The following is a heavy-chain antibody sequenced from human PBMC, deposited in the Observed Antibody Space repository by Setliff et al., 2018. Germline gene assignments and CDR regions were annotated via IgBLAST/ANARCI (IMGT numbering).Heavy chain of an antibody. V-gene: IGHV5-51*01. Sequence: GEYLKISCKGSGYSFNSYWICWVRQMPGKGLEWMGIVYPGDPKTRYSPSFQGQNTISADKSVSNAYLQWSSLKASDTAMYYCARQGVAGYQPFDYWGQGTLVTVSS. CDR2: VYPGDPKT. D-gene: IGHD6-19*01. J-gene: IGHJ4*02. CDR3: ARQGVAGYQPFDY. CDR1: GYSFNSYW.